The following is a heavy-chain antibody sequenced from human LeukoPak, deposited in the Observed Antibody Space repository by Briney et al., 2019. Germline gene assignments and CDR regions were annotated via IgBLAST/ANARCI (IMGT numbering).Heavy chain of an antibody. D-gene: IGHD4-11*01. CDR2: INHSGST. Sequence: SETLSLTCAVYCVSFSGYYWSWIRQPPGKGLEWIGEINHSGSTNYNPSLKSRITISVDTSKNQFSLKLSSVTAADTAVYYCATYFTVTEYYFDYWGQGTLVTVSS. J-gene: IGHJ4*02. V-gene: IGHV4-34*01. CDR1: CVSFSGYY. CDR3: ATYFTVTEYYFDY.